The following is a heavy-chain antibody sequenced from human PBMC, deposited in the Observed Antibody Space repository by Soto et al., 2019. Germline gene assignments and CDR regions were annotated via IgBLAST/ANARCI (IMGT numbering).Heavy chain of an antibody. D-gene: IGHD2-8*02. Sequence: EVQLVQSGAEVKKPGESLRISCKGSGYIFTNYWIHWVRQMPGKGLEWMGRIDPSDSYTSYSPSFQGHVTISAEKSINTAYLQWSSLEASDTAMYYCARRTGVSHYGMDVWGQGTTITVSS. CDR3: ARRTGVSHYGMDV. V-gene: IGHV5-10-1*03. CDR1: GYIFTNYW. J-gene: IGHJ6*02. CDR2: IDPSDSYT.